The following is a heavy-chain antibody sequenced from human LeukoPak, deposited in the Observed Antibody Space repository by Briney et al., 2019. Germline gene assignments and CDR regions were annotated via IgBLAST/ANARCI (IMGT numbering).Heavy chain of an antibody. Sequence: SETLSLTCTVSGGSISSYYWSWVRQPPGKGLEWIGYIYYSGSTNYNPSLKSRVTISVDTSKNQFSLKLSSVTAADTAVYYCARQGSPPGWFDLWGQGTLVTVSS. CDR1: GGSISSYY. V-gene: IGHV4-59*08. CDR3: ARQGSPPGWFDL. J-gene: IGHJ5*02. CDR2: IYYSGST.